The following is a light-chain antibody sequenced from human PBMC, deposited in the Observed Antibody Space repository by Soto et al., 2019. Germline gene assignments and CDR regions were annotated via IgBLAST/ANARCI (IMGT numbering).Light chain of an antibody. CDR2: GAS. CDR3: QHFGSVPRP. CDR1: QSISSY. V-gene: IGKV1-39*02. Sequence: LSASVSDRVTITCRAKQSISSYLNWYQQKPGKAPKLLIYGASSLQSGVPSRFSGSGSGTEFTLTISSLQPEDFARYCCQHFGSVPRPFGHVT. J-gene: IGKJ1*01.